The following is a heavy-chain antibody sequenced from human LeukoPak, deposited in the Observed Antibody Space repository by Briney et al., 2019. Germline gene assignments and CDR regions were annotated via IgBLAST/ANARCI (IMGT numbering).Heavy chain of an antibody. CDR2: FHPEDGET. CDR3: ATDGLSGLSTGTKSFDY. J-gene: IGHJ4*02. Sequence: ASVTVSCKVSGYTLTELSMHWVRQAPGRGLEWMGGFHPEDGETIYAQKFQGRVTMTEDTSTDTAYMELSSLRSEDTAVYYCATDGLSGLSTGTKSFDYWGQGTLVTVSS. V-gene: IGHV1-24*01. D-gene: IGHD1-7*01. CDR1: GYTLTELS.